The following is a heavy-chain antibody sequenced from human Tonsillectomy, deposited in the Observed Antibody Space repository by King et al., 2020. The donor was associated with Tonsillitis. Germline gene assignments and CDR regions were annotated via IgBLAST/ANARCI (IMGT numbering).Heavy chain of an antibody. CDR1: GFTFSSYA. J-gene: IGHJ4*02. CDR2: VSGSGGST. CDR3: AKDVAVAGVVLYFDY. Sequence: VQLVESGGGLVQPGGSLRLSCAASGFTFSSYAMSWVRQAPGKGLEWVSAVSGSGGSTYDADSVKGRFTISRDNSKNTLHLQMNSLRAEDTAVYYCAKDVAVAGVVLYFDYGGQGTRVTVSS. D-gene: IGHD6-19*01. V-gene: IGHV3-23*04.